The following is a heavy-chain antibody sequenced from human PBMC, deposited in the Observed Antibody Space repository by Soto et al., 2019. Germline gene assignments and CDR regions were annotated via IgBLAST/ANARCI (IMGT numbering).Heavy chain of an antibody. D-gene: IGHD1-7*01. J-gene: IGHJ1*01. Sequence: ASVKVSCKASGYTFTSYAISWVRQAPGQGLEWMGWINVYNGNTKYAQKFQGRVTVTTDTSTSTVYMELRRLTSDDTAVYYCGRDGVVGTTGSYGYWGQVPMGTLSS. CDR3: GRDGVVGTTGSYGY. V-gene: IGHV1-18*01. CDR1: GYTFTSYA. CDR2: INVYNGNT.